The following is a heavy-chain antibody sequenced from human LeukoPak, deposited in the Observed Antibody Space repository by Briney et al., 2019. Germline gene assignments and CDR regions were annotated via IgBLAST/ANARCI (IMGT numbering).Heavy chain of an antibody. CDR3: ARDQGIVVVPAAILRYYYYGMDV. V-gene: IGHV1-18*01. CDR2: ISAYNGNT. CDR1: GYTFTSYG. J-gene: IGHJ6*02. Sequence: ASVTVSCKASGYTFTSYGISWVRQAPGQGLEWMGWISAYNGNTNYAQKLQGRVTMTTDTSTSTAYMELRSLRSDDTAVYYCARDQGIVVVPAAILRYYYYGMDVWGQGTTVTVSS. D-gene: IGHD2-2*01.